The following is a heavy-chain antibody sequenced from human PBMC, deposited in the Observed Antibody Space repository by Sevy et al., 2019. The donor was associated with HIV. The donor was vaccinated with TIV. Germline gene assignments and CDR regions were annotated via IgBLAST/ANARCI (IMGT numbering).Heavy chain of an antibody. CDR2: KRYDGSNK. CDR3: AKVDRPKLRYFDWPTNTDYYYCYGMDV. V-gene: IGHV3-30*02. Sequence: GESLKISCAASGFTFSSYGMHWVRQAPGKGLEWVAFKRYDGSNKYYADSVKGRFTISRDNSKNTLYLQMNSLRAEDTAVYYCAKVDRPKLRYFDWPTNTDYYYCYGMDVWGQGTTVTVSS. D-gene: IGHD3-9*01. J-gene: IGHJ6*02. CDR1: GFTFSSYG.